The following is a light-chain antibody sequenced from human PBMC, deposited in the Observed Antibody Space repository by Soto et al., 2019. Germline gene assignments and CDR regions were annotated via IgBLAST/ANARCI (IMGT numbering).Light chain of an antibody. Sequence: QSALTQPASVSGSPGQSITISCTGTSSGIGRYNYVSWYQQHPGKAPKLIIYEVSNRPSGVSNRFSGSKSDNTASLTISGLQAEDEADYYCSSLRSNRGVFGTGTKVTVL. CDR2: EVS. CDR3: SSLRSNRGV. J-gene: IGLJ1*01. CDR1: SSGIGRYNY. V-gene: IGLV2-14*01.